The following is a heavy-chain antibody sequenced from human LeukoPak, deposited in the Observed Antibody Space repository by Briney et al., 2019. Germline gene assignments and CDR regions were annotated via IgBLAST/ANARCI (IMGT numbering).Heavy chain of an antibody. V-gene: IGHV1-3*01. CDR3: ASSGGISEWFDP. D-gene: IGHD2-15*01. J-gene: IGHJ5*02. Sequence: ASVKVSCKASGYTFTSYAMHWVRQAPGQRLEWMGWINAGNGNTKYSQKFQGRVTITRDTSASTAYMELSSLRSEDTAVYYCASSGGISEWFDPWGQGTLVTVSS. CDR2: INAGNGNT. CDR1: GYTFTSYA.